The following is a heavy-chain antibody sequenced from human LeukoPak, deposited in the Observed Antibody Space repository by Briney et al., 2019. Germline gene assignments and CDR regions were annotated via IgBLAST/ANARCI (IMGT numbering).Heavy chain of an antibody. CDR3: ARVGITMIVVANSVFDY. CDR1: GGSISSYY. V-gene: IGHV4-34*01. J-gene: IGHJ4*02. CDR2: INHSGST. D-gene: IGHD3-22*01. Sequence: PSETLSLTCTVSGGSISSYYWSWIRQPPGKGLEWIGEINHSGSTNYNPSLKSRVTISVDTSKNQFSLKLSSVTAADTVVYYCARVGITMIVVANSVFDYWGQGTLVTVSS.